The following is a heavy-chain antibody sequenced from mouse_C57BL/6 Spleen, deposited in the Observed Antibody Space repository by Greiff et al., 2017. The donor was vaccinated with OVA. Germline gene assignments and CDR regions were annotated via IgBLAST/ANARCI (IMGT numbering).Heavy chain of an antibody. CDR1: GYAFSSSW. CDR2: IYPGDGGT. V-gene: IGHV1-82*01. J-gene: IGHJ2*01. D-gene: IGHD1-1*01. Sequence: QVQLQQSGPELVKPGASVKISCKASGYAFSSSWMNWVKQRPGKGLEWIGRIYPGDGGTNYNGKFKGKATLTADKSSSTAYMQLSSLTSEDSAVDFCARTNYGSNYFDYWGQGTTLTVSS. CDR3: ARTNYGSNYFDY.